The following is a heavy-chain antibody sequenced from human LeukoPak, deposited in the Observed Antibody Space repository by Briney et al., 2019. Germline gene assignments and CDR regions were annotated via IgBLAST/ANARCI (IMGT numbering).Heavy chain of an antibody. V-gene: IGHV3-11*01. CDR3: XAPDNFTVFDY. CDR1: GFTFSDYY. J-gene: IGHJ4*02. CDR2: ISSSGSTI. Sequence: PGGSLRLSCAASGFTFSDYYMSWIRQAPGKGLEWVSYISSSGSTIYYADSVKGRFTISRDNAKNSLYLQMNSLRAEDTAVYYCXAPDNFTVFDYWGQGTLVTVSS. D-gene: IGHD1-20*01.